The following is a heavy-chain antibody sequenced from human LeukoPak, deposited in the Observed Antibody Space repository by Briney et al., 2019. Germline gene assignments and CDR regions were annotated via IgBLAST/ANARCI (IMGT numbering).Heavy chain of an antibody. V-gene: IGHV4-38-2*02. CDR1: GYSISSGYY. Sequence: PSETLSLTYTVSGYSISSGYYWGWIRQPPGKGLEWIGSIYHSGSTYYNPSLKSRVTISVDTSKNQFSLKLSSVTAADTAVYYCARAVVKESTVYYYMDVWGKGTTVTVSS. CDR2: IYHSGST. J-gene: IGHJ6*03. CDR3: ARAVVKESTVYYYMDV.